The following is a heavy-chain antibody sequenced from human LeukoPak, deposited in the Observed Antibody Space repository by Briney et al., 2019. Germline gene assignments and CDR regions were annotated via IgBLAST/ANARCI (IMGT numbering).Heavy chain of an antibody. Sequence: PSETLSLTCTVSGGSIGSSSYYWGWIRQPPGKGLEWIGSMYYSGSTHYNPSLKSRVTISVDTSKNQFSLKLGSVTAADTAVYYCARPGGTLYYYDSSGYYYDYFDHWGQGTLVTVSS. J-gene: IGHJ4*02. V-gene: IGHV4-39*01. D-gene: IGHD3-22*01. CDR2: MYYSGST. CDR1: GGSIGSSSYY. CDR3: ARPGGTLYYYDSSGYYYDYFDH.